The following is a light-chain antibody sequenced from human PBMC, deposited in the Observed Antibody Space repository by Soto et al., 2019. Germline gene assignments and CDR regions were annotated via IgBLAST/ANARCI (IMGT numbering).Light chain of an antibody. J-gene: IGLJ2*01. V-gene: IGLV3-1*01. CDR3: QAWDSSTPVL. CDR1: KLGDKY. Sequence: SYELTKPPSVSVSPGQTASITCSGDKLGDKYACWYQQKPGQSPVLVIYQDSKRPSGIPERFSGSKSGNTATLTISGTQAMDEADYYCQAWDSSTPVLFGGGTKLTVL. CDR2: QDS.